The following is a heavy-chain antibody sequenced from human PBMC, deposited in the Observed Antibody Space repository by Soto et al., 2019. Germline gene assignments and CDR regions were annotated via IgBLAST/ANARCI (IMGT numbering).Heavy chain of an antibody. CDR3: TTDRDIVVVPAAIRNWYFDL. CDR2: IKSKTDGGTT. Sequence: GGSLRLSCAASGFTFSNAWMSWVRQAPGKGLEWVGRIKSKTDGGTTDYAAPVKGRFTIPRDDSKNTLYLQMNSLKTEDTAVYYCTTDRDIVVVPAAIRNWYFDLWGRGTLVTVSS. D-gene: IGHD2-2*02. CDR1: GFTFSNAW. J-gene: IGHJ2*01. V-gene: IGHV3-15*01.